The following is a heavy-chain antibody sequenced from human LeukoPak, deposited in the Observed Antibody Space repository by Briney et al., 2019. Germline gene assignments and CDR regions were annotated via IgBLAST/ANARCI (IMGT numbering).Heavy chain of an antibody. D-gene: IGHD2-15*01. Sequence: ASVKVSCKASGYTFTSYGISWVRQAPGQGLEWMGWISAYNGNTNYAQKLQGRVTMTTDTSTSTAYMELRSLRSDDTAVYYCARHPIVVVVAATQGDYYYYMDVWGKGTAVTVSS. CDR1: GYTFTSYG. CDR2: ISAYNGNT. V-gene: IGHV1-18*01. CDR3: ARHPIVVVVAATQGDYYYYMDV. J-gene: IGHJ6*03.